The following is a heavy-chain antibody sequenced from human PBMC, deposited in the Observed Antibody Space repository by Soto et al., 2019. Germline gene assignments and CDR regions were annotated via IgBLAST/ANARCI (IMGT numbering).Heavy chain of an antibody. D-gene: IGHD3-10*01. CDR1: GGTFSSYA. CDR3: ATNGFGETYYYGMDV. Sequence: QVQLVQAGAEVKKHGSSVKVSCKASGGTFSSYAINWVRQAPGQGLEGMGGIIPIFGTADYAKKFQGRVTITADESTSTAYMELSSLRSEDTAVYYCATNGFGETYYYGMDVWGQGTTVTVSS. CDR2: IIPIFGTA. J-gene: IGHJ6*02. V-gene: IGHV1-69*12.